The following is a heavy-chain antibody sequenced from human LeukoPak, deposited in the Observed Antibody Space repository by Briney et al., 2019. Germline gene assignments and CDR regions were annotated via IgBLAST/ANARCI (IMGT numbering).Heavy chain of an antibody. CDR2: IYHSGAT. D-gene: IGHD4-23*01. CDR1: GVSVTSSNAHW. V-gene: IGHV4-4*02. Sequence: SETLSLTCAVSGVSVTSSNAHWWSWVRQPPGKGLEWIGEIYHSGATNYNLSLKSRVTMLLDKSKNQFSLKLNSVTAADTAVYYCARNGGNSDFDYWGQGTLVTVSS. J-gene: IGHJ4*02. CDR3: ARNGGNSDFDY.